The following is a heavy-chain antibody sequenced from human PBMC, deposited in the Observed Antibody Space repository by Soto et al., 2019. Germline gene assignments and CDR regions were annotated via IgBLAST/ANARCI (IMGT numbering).Heavy chain of an antibody. Sequence: PSETLSLTCTVSGGSISSGGYYWSWIRQHPGKGLEWIGYIYYSGSTYYNPSLKSRVTISVDTSKNQFSLKLSSVTAADTAVYYCARVGGYCSGGSCRHFDYWGQGTLVTVSS. CDR2: IYYSGST. J-gene: IGHJ4*02. D-gene: IGHD2-15*01. V-gene: IGHV4-31*03. CDR3: ARVGGYCSGGSCRHFDY. CDR1: GGSISSGGYY.